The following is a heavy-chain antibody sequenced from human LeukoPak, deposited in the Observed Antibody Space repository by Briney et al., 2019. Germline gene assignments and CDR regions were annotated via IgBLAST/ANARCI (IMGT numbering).Heavy chain of an antibody. Sequence: PGGSLRLSCAASKFTFSSYWMHWVRQAPGKGLVWVSRINPDGSTTNYADSVKGRFTISRDNAKNTLYLKMNSLRAEDTAVYYCARVLLGSWDWFDPWGQGTLVTVSS. CDR1: KFTFSSYW. D-gene: IGHD3-10*01. CDR2: INPDGSTT. CDR3: ARVLLGSWDWFDP. J-gene: IGHJ5*02. V-gene: IGHV3-74*01.